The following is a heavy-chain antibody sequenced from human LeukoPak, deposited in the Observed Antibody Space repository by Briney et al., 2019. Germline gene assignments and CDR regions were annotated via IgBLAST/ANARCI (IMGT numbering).Heavy chain of an antibody. Sequence: SVKVSFTASGGTFSSYAISWVRQAPGQGLEWMGGIIPIFGTANYAQKFQGRVTITADESTSTAYMELSSLRSEDTAVYYCAREGGRVTKRSGYFDYWGQGTLVTVSS. D-gene: IGHD3-3*01. CDR3: AREGGRVTKRSGYFDY. CDR1: GGTFSSYA. J-gene: IGHJ4*02. V-gene: IGHV1-69*13. CDR2: IIPIFGTA.